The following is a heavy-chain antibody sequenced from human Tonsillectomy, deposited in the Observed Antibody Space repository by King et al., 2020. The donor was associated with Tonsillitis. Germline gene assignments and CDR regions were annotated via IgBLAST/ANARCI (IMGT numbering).Heavy chain of an antibody. D-gene: IGHD2-15*01. V-gene: IGHV3-33*05. CDR3: AREGHVCSGDTCYSYYGMDV. J-gene: IGHJ6*02. CDR1: GFTFSSYA. CDR2: ISYDGFNK. Sequence: VQLVESGGGVVQPGRSLRLSCAASGFTFSSYAMHWVRQAPGKGLEWVAVISYDGFNKYYADSVKGRFTISRDNSKNTLYLQMNSLRAEDTAVYYCAREGHVCSGDTCYSYYGMDVWGQGTTVTVSS.